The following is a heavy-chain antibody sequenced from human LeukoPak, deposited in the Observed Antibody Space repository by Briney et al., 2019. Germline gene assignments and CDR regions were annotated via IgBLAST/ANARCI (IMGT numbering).Heavy chain of an antibody. V-gene: IGHV4-39*01. Sequence: PSETLSLTCSVSGGSISSSGYYWGWIRQPPGKGLEWLGSIYYSGNTFYNLSLKSPVTITTDTSANQYSLQWSSVTDAHTAVCKCVRKSWPYWFLDLWGRGTVVSVSS. CDR3: VRKSWPYWFLDL. CDR1: GGSISSSGYY. D-gene: IGHD6-13*01. CDR2: IYYSGNT. J-gene: IGHJ2*01.